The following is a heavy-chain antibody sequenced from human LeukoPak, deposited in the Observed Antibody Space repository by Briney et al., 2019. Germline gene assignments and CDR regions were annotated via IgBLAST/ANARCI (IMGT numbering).Heavy chain of an antibody. CDR1: GFTFSSYS. CDR3: VRLRRNSDRSGYYYFYNY. D-gene: IGHD3-22*01. Sequence: GGSLRLSCAASGFTFSSYSMNWVRQAPGKGLEWVSYISSSSSTIYYADSVKGRFTISRDNAKSSLYLQMNSLRAEDTARYYCVRLRRNSDRSGYYYFYNYWGQGIQVTVSS. CDR2: ISSSSSTI. J-gene: IGHJ4*02. V-gene: IGHV3-48*04.